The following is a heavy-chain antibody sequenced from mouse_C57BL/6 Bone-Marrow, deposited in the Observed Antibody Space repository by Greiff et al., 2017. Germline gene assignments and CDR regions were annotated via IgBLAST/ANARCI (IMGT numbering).Heavy chain of an antibody. CDR3: VRQGGRGFAY. Sequence: EVKLVESGGGLVQPKGSLKLSCAASGFSFNTYAMNWVRQAPGKGLEWVARIRSKSNNYATYYADSVKDRFTISRDDSESMLYLQMNKLKTEDTAMYYGVRQGGRGFAYWGQGTLVTVSA. CDR2: IRSKSNNYAT. V-gene: IGHV10-1*01. CDR1: GFSFNTYA. J-gene: IGHJ3*01.